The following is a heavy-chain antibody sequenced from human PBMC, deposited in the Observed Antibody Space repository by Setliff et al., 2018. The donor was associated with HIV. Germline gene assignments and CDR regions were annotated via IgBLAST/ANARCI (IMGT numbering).Heavy chain of an antibody. CDR2: IYTSGST. CDR3: ARVPGDTYYDYSYMDV. J-gene: IGHJ6*03. CDR1: GGSISSGSSY. D-gene: IGHD3-10*01. Sequence: PSETLSPTCAVSGGSISSGSSYWSWIRQPAGRGLEWLGHIYTSGSTNYNPSLKSRVTISVDTSKNQFSLKLNSVTAADTAVYYCARVPGDTYYDYSYMDVWGKGTTVTVSS. V-gene: IGHV4-61*09.